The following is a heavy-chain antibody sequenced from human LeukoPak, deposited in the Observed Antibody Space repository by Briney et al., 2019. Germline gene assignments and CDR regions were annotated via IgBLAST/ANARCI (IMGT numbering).Heavy chain of an antibody. D-gene: IGHD3-22*01. Sequence: GGSLRLSCTASGFTFSSYAMSWVRQTPGKGLEWVSVMSGSGGTTYYADSVKGRFTVSRDNSKNTLYLQMNSLRAEDTAVYYCANPNSSGFYFSIRFDYWGQGTLVTVSS. J-gene: IGHJ4*02. CDR2: MSGSGGTT. CDR3: ANPNSSGFYFSIRFDY. CDR1: GFTFSSYA. V-gene: IGHV3-23*01.